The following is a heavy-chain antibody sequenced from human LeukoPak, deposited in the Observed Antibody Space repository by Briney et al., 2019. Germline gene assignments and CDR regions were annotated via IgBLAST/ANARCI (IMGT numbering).Heavy chain of an antibody. CDR2: ISYDGSIK. D-gene: IGHD2-15*01. Sequence: PGGSLRLSCAASGITFSSYAMHWVRQAPGKGLEWVAVISYDGSIKYYADSVKGRFPISRDNSKNALYLQMNSLRAEDTAVYYCGRDRIRCSGGSCYSGWFDPWGQGTLVTVSS. CDR3: GRDRIRCSGGSCYSGWFDP. J-gene: IGHJ5*02. CDR1: GITFSSYA. V-gene: IGHV3-30*04.